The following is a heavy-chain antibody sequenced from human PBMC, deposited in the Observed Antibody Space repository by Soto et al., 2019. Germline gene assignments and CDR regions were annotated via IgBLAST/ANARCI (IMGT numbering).Heavy chain of an antibody. CDR2: IYYSGST. D-gene: IGHD3-22*01. J-gene: IGHJ4*02. CDR3: ARVDYYDSSGIDY. CDR1: GGSISSGDYY. V-gene: IGHV4-30-4*01. Sequence: SETLSLTCTVSGGSISSGDYYWSWIRKPPGKGLEWIGYIYYSGSTYYNPSLKSRVTISVDTSKNQFSLKLSSLTAADTAVYYCARVDYYDSSGIDYWGQGTLVTVSS.